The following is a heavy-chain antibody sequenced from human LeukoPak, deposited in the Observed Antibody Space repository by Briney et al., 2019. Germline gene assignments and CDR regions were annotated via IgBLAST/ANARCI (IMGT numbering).Heavy chain of an antibody. V-gene: IGHV3-30*02. CDR2: IRYDGSNK. J-gene: IGHJ4*02. Sequence: GGSLRLSCAASGFTFSSYGMHWVRQAPGKGLEWVTFIRYDGSNKYYADSVKGRFTISRDNSKNTLYLQMNSLRAEDTAVYYCAKDVDFWSGPFDYWGQGTLVTVSS. CDR3: AKDVDFWSGPFDY. D-gene: IGHD3-3*01. CDR1: GFTFSSYG.